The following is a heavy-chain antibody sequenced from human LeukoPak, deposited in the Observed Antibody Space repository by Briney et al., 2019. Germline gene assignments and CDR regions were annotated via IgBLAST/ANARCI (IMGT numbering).Heavy chain of an antibody. J-gene: IGHJ6*03. CDR1: GFTFSSYW. CDR2: IKEDGSER. Sequence: GGSLRLSCAASGFTFSSYWMSWVRQAPGKGLEWVANIKEDGSERHYVDSIKGRFTISRDNAKNSLFLQMSSLRDEDTAVYFCAREAFGGFGEPSYYYYYYMDVWGKGTTVTVSS. CDR3: AREAFGGFGEPSYYYYYYMDV. V-gene: IGHV3-7*01. D-gene: IGHD3-10*01.